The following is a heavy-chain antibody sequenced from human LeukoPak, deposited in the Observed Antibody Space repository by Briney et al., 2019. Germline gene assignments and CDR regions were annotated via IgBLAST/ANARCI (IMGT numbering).Heavy chain of an antibody. V-gene: IGHV1-2*02. CDR1: GYTFTSYD. CDR2: INPNSGGT. Sequence: GASVKVSCKASGYTFTSYDINWVRQATGQGLEWMGWINPNSGGTNYAQKFQGRVTMTRDTSISTAYMELSRLRSDDTAVYYCARDSYDFWSGYYKFDYWGQGTLVTVSS. J-gene: IGHJ4*02. CDR3: ARDSYDFWSGYYKFDY. D-gene: IGHD3-3*01.